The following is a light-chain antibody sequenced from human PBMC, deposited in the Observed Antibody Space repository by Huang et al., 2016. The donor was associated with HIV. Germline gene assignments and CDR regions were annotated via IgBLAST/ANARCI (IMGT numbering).Light chain of an antibody. CDR2: HAS. Sequence: DIQMTQSPSSLSASVGDRVTITCQASQDISNYLNWYQQKPGKAPKLLIYHASNLETGVPSRFSGGGFGTHFSFTISGLQPEDVATYYCQQYDTLPYTVGQGTMLEVK. CDR3: QQYDTLPYT. V-gene: IGKV1-33*01. J-gene: IGKJ2*01. CDR1: QDISNY.